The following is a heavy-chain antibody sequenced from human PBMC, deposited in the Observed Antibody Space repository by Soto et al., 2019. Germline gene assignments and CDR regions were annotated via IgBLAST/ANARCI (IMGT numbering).Heavy chain of an antibody. CDR1: GGSISSYY. D-gene: IGHD6-13*01. V-gene: IGHV4-59*01. J-gene: IGHJ4*02. Sequence: SETLSLTCTVSGGSISSYYWSWIRQPPGKGLEWIGYIYYSGSTNYNPSLKSRVTISVDTSKNQFSLKLSSVTAADTAVYYCARIQYSSSWYIDYWGQGTLVTVSS. CDR3: ARIQYSSSWYIDY. CDR2: IYYSGST.